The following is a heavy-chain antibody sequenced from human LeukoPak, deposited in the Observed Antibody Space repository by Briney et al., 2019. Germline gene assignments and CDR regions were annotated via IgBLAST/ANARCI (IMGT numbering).Heavy chain of an antibody. J-gene: IGHJ4*02. Sequence: EASVKVSCKASGYTFTGYYIHWVRQAPGQGLEWVGWINPNTGGTNYAQRFQGRVTMTGDTSISTAYMELSRLRSDDTAVYYCAQDFEYNSATYYFDYWGQGTLVTVSS. CDR1: GYTFTGYY. D-gene: IGHD6-6*01. V-gene: IGHV1-2*02. CDR3: AQDFEYNSATYYFDY. CDR2: INPNTGGT.